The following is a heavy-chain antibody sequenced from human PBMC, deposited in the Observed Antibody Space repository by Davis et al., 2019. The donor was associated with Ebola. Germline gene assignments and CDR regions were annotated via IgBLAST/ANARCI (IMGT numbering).Heavy chain of an antibody. CDR2: ISSSGSTI. V-gene: IGHV3-48*04. D-gene: IGHD6-13*01. J-gene: IGHJ4*02. CDR1: GFTFSDYW. Sequence: PGGSLRLSCAASGFTFSDYWMTWVRQAPGKGLEWVSYISSSGSTIYYADSVKGRFTISRDNAKNSLYLHMNSLRVEDTALYYCARESHTYSSWYYSCFDYWGQGTLVTVSS. CDR3: ARESHTYSSWYYSCFDY.